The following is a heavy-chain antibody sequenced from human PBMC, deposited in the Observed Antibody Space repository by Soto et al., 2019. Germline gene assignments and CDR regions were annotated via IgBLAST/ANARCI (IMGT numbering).Heavy chain of an antibody. CDR1: GFSVSGWY. CDR2: LKDRSQNYAT. J-gene: IGHJ5*01. Sequence: EVQLVESGEGLVQPGGFARLSCAASGFSVSGWYMDWVRQAPGKGLEWVARLKDRSQNYATEYAASVKGRFTVSRHASQNSMYLQMNSLKIEDTAVYYCAREGDARWLDSWGQGTLVTVS. D-gene: IGHD1-26*01. V-gene: IGHV3-72*01. CDR3: AREGDARWLDS.